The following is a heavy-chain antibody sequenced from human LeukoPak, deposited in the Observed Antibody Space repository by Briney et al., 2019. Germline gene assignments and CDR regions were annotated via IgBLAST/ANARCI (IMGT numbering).Heavy chain of an antibody. CDR3: ARQPYKTSGYYYYFDY. D-gene: IGHD3-22*01. CDR2: IYHSGST. V-gene: IGHV4-38-2*01. CDR1: GYSISSGYY. J-gene: IGHJ4*02. Sequence: PSETLSLTCAVSGYSISSGYYWGWIRQPPGKGLEWIGSIYHSGSTYYNPSLKSRVTISVDTSKNQFSLKLSSVTAADTAVYYCARQPYKTSGYYYYFDYWGQGTLVTVSS.